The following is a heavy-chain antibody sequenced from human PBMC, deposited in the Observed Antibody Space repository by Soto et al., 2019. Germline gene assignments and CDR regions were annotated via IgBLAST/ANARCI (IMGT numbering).Heavy chain of an antibody. D-gene: IGHD3-22*01. CDR1: GFTFSSYG. CDR3: ARDPSHYYDSSGYYPHY. Sequence: QVQLVESGGGVVQPGRSLRLSCAASGFTFSSYGMHWVRQAPGKGLEWVAVIWYDGSNKYYADSVKGRFTISRDNYKNTLYLQMNSLRAEDTAVYYCARDPSHYYDSSGYYPHYWGQGTLVTVSS. J-gene: IGHJ4*02. V-gene: IGHV3-33*01. CDR2: IWYDGSNK.